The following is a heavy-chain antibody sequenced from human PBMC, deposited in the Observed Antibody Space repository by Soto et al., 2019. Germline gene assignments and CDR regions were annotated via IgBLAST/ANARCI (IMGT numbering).Heavy chain of an antibody. J-gene: IGHJ4*02. CDR3: AKDRQYPRDYFHY. CDR2: ISPNGQGI. D-gene: IGHD4-4*01. Sequence: GSLRLSCGVSGFTVTSNGVSLFRQSPCKGLEWVSAISPNGQGIWYADSVKGRFTISRDISRNTVFLQMDSLRAEDTAVYYCAKDRQYPRDYFHYWGQGTLVTVSS. V-gene: IGHV3-23*01. CDR1: GFTVTSNG.